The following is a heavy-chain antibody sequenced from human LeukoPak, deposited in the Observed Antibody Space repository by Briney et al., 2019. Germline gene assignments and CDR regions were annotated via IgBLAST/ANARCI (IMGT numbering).Heavy chain of an antibody. V-gene: IGHV3-9*01. CDR3: ARDPYGGKLFDY. D-gene: IGHD4-23*01. CDR1: GFTFDDYA. CDR2: ISWNSGSI. J-gene: IGHJ4*02. Sequence: GGSLRLSCAASGFTFDDYAMHWVRQAPGKGLEWVSGISWNSGSIGYVDSVKGRFSISRDNAKNSLFLQMNSLRAEDTAVYYCARDPYGGKLFDYWGQGTLVTVSS.